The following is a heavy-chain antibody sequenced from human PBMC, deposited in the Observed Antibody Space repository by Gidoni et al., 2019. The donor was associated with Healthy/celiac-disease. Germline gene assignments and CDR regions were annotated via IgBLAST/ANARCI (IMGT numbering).Heavy chain of an antibody. J-gene: IGHJ6*02. D-gene: IGHD5-12*01. Sequence: NGNTNYAQKLQGRVTMTTDTSTSTAYRELRSLRSDDTAVYYSARGTWLRKGGGMDVWGQGTTVTVSS. CDR3: ARGTWLRKGGGMDV. CDR2: NGNT. V-gene: IGHV1-18*01.